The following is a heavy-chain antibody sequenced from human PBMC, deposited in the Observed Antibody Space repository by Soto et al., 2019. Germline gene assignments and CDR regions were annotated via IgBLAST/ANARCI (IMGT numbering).Heavy chain of an antibody. D-gene: IGHD6-13*01. CDR2: ISYDGSNK. V-gene: IGHV3-30-3*01. CDR1: GFTFSSSA. CDR3: ARVGAAGIYYYYGMDV. J-gene: IGHJ6*02. Sequence: PGGSLRLSCAASGFTFSSSAMHWVRQAPGKGLEWVAVISYDGSNKYYADSVKGRFTISRDNSKNTLYLQMNSLRAEDTAVYYRARVGAAGIYYYYGMDVWGQGTTFTVFS.